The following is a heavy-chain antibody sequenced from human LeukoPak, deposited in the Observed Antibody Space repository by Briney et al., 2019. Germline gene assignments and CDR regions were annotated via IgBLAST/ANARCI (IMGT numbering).Heavy chain of an antibody. CDR3: ATKGILTGYYRRDAFDI. Sequence: ASVKVSCKASGYTFTGYYMHWVRQAPGQGLEWMGWINPNSGGTNYAQKFQGWVTMTRDTSISTAYMELSRLRSDDTAVYYCATKGILTGYYRRDAFDIWGQGQWSPSLQ. J-gene: IGHJ3*02. CDR2: INPNSGGT. CDR1: GYTFTGYY. D-gene: IGHD3-9*01. V-gene: IGHV1-2*04.